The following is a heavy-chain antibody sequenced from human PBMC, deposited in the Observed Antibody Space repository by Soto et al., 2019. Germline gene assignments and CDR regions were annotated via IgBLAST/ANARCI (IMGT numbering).Heavy chain of an antibody. CDR3: ARDQYRENYYYYYGMDV. J-gene: IGHJ6*02. CDR1: GGTISSYC. Sequence: SETLSLTCTVSGGTISSYCWSWIRQTQGKGLEWIGYIYYSGSTNYNPSLKSRVTISVDTSKNQFSLKLSSVTAADTAVHYCARDQYRENYYYYYGMDVWGQGTTVTVSS. V-gene: IGHV4-59*01. D-gene: IGHD3-16*02. CDR2: IYYSGST.